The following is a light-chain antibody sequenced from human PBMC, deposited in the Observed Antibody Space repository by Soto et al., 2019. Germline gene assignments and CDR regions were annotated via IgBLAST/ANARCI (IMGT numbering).Light chain of an antibody. V-gene: IGKV1-39*01. J-gene: IGKJ4*01. CDR3: QQTYSDIS. Sequence: DRVSITCRASQSIRSYLNWYQQKPGRAPNLLIYNASTLHSGVPSKFSGSGSGTDFTLTISGLQPEDFATYHCQQTYSDISFGGGTKVDIK. CDR2: NAS. CDR1: QSIRSY.